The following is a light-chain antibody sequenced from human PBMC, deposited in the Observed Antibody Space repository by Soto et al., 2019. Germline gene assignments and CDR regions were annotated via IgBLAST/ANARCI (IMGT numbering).Light chain of an antibody. J-gene: IGKJ1*01. CDR3: QQYNDRPPGT. CDR2: GTY. V-gene: IGKV3-15*01. Sequence: EIVLTQSPATLSVSPPGSAPLXWRASQSVASNLAWYQQKHGQAPRLPIYGTYTRATDVPARFSGSGSGTEFTLTISSLQSEDFAVYYCQQYNDRPPGTFGQGTKVDIK. CDR1: QSVASN.